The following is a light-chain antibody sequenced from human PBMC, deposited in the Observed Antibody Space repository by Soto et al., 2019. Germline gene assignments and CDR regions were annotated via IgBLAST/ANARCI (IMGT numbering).Light chain of an antibody. CDR2: KAS. J-gene: IGKJ3*01. V-gene: IGKV1-5*03. CDR3: QQYDTYST. CDR1: QSISTW. Sequence: DIPMTQSPSTLSASVGDRVTITCRASQSISTWLAWYQQKPGKAPNLLIYKASSLESGVPSRFSGSGSGTEFTLTISSLQPDDFATYYCQQYDTYSTFGPGTKVDIK.